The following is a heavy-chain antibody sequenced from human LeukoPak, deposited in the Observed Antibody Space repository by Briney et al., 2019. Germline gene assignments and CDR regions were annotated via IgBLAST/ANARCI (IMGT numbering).Heavy chain of an antibody. CDR2: ISYDGDEK. Sequence: GTSLRLSCAASGFTFNSYGMNWVRQAPGKGLEWVTLISYDGDEKYYVDSVKGRFTISRDNSKNTLYLQMNSLRAEDTAVYYCAKREEWELSYWGQGTLVTVS. D-gene: IGHD1-26*01. J-gene: IGHJ4*02. CDR3: AKREEWELSY. V-gene: IGHV3-30*18. CDR1: GFTFNSYG.